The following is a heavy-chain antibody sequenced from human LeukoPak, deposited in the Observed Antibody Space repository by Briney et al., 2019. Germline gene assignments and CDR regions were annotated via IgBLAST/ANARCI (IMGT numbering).Heavy chain of an antibody. D-gene: IGHD5-24*01. Sequence: GGSLRLSCATSGFTFSNAWMNWVRQAPGKGLEWVSSISGSSSYIYYADSVKGRFTISRDNAKNSLSLQMNSLRAEDTAVYYCARVEMATIGDYWGQGTLVTVSS. CDR2: ISGSSSYI. CDR3: ARVEMATIGDY. CDR1: GFTFSNAW. V-gene: IGHV3-21*01. J-gene: IGHJ4*02.